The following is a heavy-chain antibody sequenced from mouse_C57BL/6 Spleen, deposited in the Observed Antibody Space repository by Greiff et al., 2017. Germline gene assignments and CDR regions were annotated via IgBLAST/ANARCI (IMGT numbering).Heavy chain of an antibody. CDR1: GYEFSSSW. CDR3: ARETAQGRDY. D-gene: IGHD3-2*02. J-gene: IGHJ2*01. V-gene: IGHV1-82*01. CDR2: IYPGDGDT. Sequence: QVQLQQSGPELVKPGASVKISCKASGYEFSSSWMNWVKQRPGKGLEWIGRIYPGDGDTNYNGKFKGKATLTADKSSSTAYMQLSSLTSEDSAVYFCARETAQGRDYWGQGTTLTVSS.